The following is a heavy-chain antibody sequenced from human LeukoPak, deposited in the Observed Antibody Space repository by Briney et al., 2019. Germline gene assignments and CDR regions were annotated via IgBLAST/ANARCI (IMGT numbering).Heavy chain of an antibody. Sequence: GGSLRLSCAASGFTFSSYSMNWVRQAPGKGLEWVSYISSSSSTIYYADSVKGRFTISRDNAKNSLYLQMNSLRAEDTAVYYCARGDRATVTLYWGQGTLVTVSS. CDR1: GFTFSSYS. V-gene: IGHV3-48*01. CDR3: ARGDRATVTLY. J-gene: IGHJ4*02. D-gene: IGHD4-17*01. CDR2: ISSSSSTI.